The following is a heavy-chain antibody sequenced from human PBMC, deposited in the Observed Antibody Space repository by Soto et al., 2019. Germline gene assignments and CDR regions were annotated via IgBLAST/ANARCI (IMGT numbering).Heavy chain of an antibody. D-gene: IGHD1-7*01. V-gene: IGHV3-30*03. Sequence: QVQLVESGGGVVQPGRSLGLSCAASGFSFSSYAMHWDRQAPGKGLEWVAVISFDGSNKKYADSVKGRFTISRDSSKNTLYLQMNSLRDEDTAVYHCAIDGGKNGTTDYWGQGTLVSVSS. CDR3: AIDGGKNGTTDY. CDR2: ISFDGSNK. CDR1: GFSFSSYA. J-gene: IGHJ4*02.